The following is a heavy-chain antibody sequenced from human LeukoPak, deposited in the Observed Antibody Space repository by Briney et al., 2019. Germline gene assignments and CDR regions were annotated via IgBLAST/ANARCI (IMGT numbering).Heavy chain of an antibody. Sequence: SVKVSCKASGGTFSSYAISWVRQAPGQGLEWMGGIIPIFGTANYAQKFQGRVTITADESTSTAYMELSSLRSEDTAVYYCARSQDVVVVPATIYRSEFDYWGQGTLVTVSS. CDR2: IIPIFGTA. CDR1: GGTFSSYA. D-gene: IGHD2-2*02. V-gene: IGHV1-69*01. CDR3: ARSQDVVVVPATIYRSEFDY. J-gene: IGHJ4*02.